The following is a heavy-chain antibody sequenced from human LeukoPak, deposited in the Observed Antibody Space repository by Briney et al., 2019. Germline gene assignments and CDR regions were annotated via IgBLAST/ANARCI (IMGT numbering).Heavy chain of an antibody. V-gene: IGHV4-59*01. Sequence: SETLSLTCTVSGGSISSYYWSWIRQPPGRGLEWIGYIYYSGSTNYNPSLKSRVTISVDTSKNQFSLKLSSVTAADTAVYYCARGGSYDAFDIWGQGTMVTVSS. D-gene: IGHD1-26*01. CDR2: IYYSGST. CDR3: ARGGSYDAFDI. CDR1: GGSISSYY. J-gene: IGHJ3*02.